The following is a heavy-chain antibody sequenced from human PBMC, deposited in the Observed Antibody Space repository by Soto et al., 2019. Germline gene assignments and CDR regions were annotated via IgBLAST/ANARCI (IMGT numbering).Heavy chain of an antibody. D-gene: IGHD3-16*01. Sequence: EVQLVESGGGLVESGGSLRLSCAASGFTFKGAWMNWVRQVPGKGLEWVGRVKSKVNGETIHYAAPVQGRFTISRDDSRNTVYLQMNRLGTEDTAMYYCSADLPDWGAYAFDYWGQGAMVTVSS. J-gene: IGHJ4*02. CDR3: SADLPDWGAYAFDY. V-gene: IGHV3-15*07. CDR1: GFTFKGAW. CDR2: VKSKVNGETI.